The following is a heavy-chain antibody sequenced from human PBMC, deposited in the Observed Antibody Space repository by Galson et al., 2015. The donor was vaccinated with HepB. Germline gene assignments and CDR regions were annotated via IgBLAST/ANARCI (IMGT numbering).Heavy chain of an antibody. CDR2: ISGSGGST. J-gene: IGHJ4*02. V-gene: IGHV3-23*01. Sequence: SLRLSCAASGFTFSSYAMSWVRQAPGKGLEWVSVISGSGGSTYYADSVKGRFTISRDNSKNTLYLQMNSLRAEDTAVYYCAKPPRGWENYFDYWGQGTLVTVSS. D-gene: IGHD6-19*01. CDR1: GFTFSSYA. CDR3: AKPPRGWENYFDY.